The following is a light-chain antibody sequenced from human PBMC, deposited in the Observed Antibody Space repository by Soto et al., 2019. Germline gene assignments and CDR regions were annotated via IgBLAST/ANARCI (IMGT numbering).Light chain of an antibody. Sequence: EIVLTQSPGTLSLSPGERATLSCRASQSVSFNYLAWYQQKPGQAPSLLIYGASSMATGIPDRFSGSGSVTDFTLTISRLVPEDFAESYCQQYGSSWFTVGPGNKVDIK. J-gene: IGKJ3*01. CDR3: QQYGSSWFT. V-gene: IGKV3-20*01. CDR1: QSVSFNY. CDR2: GAS.